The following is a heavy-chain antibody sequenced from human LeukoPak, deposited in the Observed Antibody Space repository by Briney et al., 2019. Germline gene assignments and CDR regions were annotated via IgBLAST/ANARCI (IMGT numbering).Heavy chain of an antibody. V-gene: IGHV3-23*01. D-gene: IGHD6-19*01. J-gene: IGHJ4*02. CDR2: IGGSGTDT. CDR1: GFIFDIYA. CDR3: RTGYTSGWRLDS. Sequence: GGSPRLSCEASGFIFDIYAMNWVRQAPGKGLEWVSGIGGSGTDTYYAVSAKGRFTISRDNSKNTLYLQMNSLRPDDTAIYYCRTGYTSGWRLDSWGQGAPVTVSS.